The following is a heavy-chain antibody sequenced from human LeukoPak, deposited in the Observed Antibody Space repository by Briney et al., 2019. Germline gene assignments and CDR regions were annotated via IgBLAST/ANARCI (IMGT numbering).Heavy chain of an antibody. V-gene: IGHV3-48*01. J-gene: IGHJ4*02. CDR3: VRDASNYDFWSGYYPEA. CDR1: GCTFSSYS. CDR2: ISSSRSTI. D-gene: IGHD3-3*01. Sequence: GGSLRLSCAASGCTFSSYSMNWVRKAPGKGLEGVSYISSSRSTIYYADSVKGVFPISRDNAKDLVYLQMNSLRPEGRAVYYCVRDASNYDFWSGYYPEAWGQGTLVTVSS.